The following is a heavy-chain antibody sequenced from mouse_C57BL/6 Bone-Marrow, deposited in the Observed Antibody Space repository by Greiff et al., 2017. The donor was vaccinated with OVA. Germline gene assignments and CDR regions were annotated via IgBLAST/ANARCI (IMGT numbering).Heavy chain of an antibody. D-gene: IGHD1-1*02. Sequence: VQLQQPGAELVMPGASVKLSCKASGYTFTSYWITWVKQRPGQGLEWIGEIYPGSGSTNYNEKFKSKATLTVDTSSSTAYMQLSSLTSEDSAVYYCARPVEDYWGQGTTLTVSS. V-gene: IGHV1-55*01. CDR2: IYPGSGST. J-gene: IGHJ2*01. CDR3: ARPVEDY. CDR1: GYTFTSYW.